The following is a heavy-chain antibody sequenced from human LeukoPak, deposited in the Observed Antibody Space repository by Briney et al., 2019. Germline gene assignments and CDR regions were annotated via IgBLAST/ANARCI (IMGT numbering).Heavy chain of an antibody. CDR3: ARTTTPHYYGSGSYALGY. D-gene: IGHD3-10*01. CDR2: TSYDGSNK. Sequence: PGGSLRLSCAASGFTFSTYAMHWVRQGPGKGLEWVAVTSYDGSNKYYADSVKGRFTISRDNSKNTLYLQMSSLSAEDTAVYYCARTTTPHYYGSGSYALGYWGQGTLVTVPS. CDR1: GFTFSTYA. J-gene: IGHJ4*02. V-gene: IGHV3-30-3*01.